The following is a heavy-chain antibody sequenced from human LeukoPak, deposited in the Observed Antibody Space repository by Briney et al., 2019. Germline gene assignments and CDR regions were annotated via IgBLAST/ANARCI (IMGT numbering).Heavy chain of an antibody. J-gene: IGHJ4*02. Sequence: PGGSLRLSCAASGFAFGKYAMNWVRQAPGKGLEWIAYINHNAEMIFYPDFVKGRFSISRDNAKNSLHLQMNALRYEDTAIYYCARDHDWAFDLWGQGTLVTVSS. CDR3: ARDHDWAFDL. V-gene: IGHV3-48*02. D-gene: IGHD3-9*01. CDR1: GFAFGKYA. CDR2: INHNAEMI.